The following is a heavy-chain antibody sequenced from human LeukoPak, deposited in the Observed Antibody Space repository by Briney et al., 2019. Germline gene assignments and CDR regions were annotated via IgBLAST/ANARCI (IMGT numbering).Heavy chain of an antibody. J-gene: IGHJ3*02. V-gene: IGHV3-33*01. Sequence: GGSLRLSCAASGFTFSSYGMHWVRQAPGKGLGWVAVIWYDGSEKYYADSVKGRFTISRDNSKNTLYLQMNSLRAEDTAVYYCTRDNSHSGRAFDIWGQGTMVTVSS. CDR2: IWYDGSEK. CDR3: TRDNSHSGRAFDI. CDR1: GFTFSSYG. D-gene: IGHD1-26*01.